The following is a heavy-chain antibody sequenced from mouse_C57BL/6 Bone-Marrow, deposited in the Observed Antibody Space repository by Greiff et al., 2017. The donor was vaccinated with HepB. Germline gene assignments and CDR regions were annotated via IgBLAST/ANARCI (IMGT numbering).Heavy chain of an antibody. D-gene: IGHD2-4*01. CDR2: ISNGGGST. CDR3: ARRYYDYPWFAY. V-gene: IGHV5-12*01. CDR1: GFTFSDYY. Sequence: EVKLVESGGGLVQPGGSLKLSCAASGFTFSDYYMYWVRQTPEKRLELVAYISNGGGSTYYPDTVKGRFTISRDNAKNTLYLQMSRLKSEDTAMYYCARRYYDYPWFAYWGQGTLVTVSA. J-gene: IGHJ3*01.